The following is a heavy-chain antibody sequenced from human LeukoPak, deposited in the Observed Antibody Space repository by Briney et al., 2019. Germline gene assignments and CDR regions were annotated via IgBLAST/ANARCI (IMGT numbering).Heavy chain of an antibody. V-gene: IGHV3-23*01. CDR1: GFTFSSHG. Sequence: EGTLRLSCAASGFTFSSHGMSWVRQAPGKGLEWVSAISGSGGSTYYADSVKGRFTISRDNSKYTLYLQMNRLRAEDTAVYYCATYRQVLLPFESWGQGTLVTVSS. J-gene: IGHJ4*02. CDR2: ISGSGGST. D-gene: IGHD2-8*02. CDR3: ATYRQVLLPFES.